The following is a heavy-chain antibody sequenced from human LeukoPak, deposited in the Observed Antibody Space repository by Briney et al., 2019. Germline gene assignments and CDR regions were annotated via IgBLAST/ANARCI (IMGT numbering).Heavy chain of an antibody. Sequence: SGTLSLTCAVSGGSISSSNWWSWVRQPPGKGLEWIGEIYHSGSTNYNLSLKSRVTISVDKSKNQFSLKLSSVTAADTAVYYCARGIAPYYDFWSGYYTTYYYYGMDVWGQGTTVTVSS. V-gene: IGHV4-4*02. CDR2: IYHSGST. D-gene: IGHD3-3*01. CDR1: GGSISSSNW. CDR3: ARGIAPYYDFWSGYYTTYYYYGMDV. J-gene: IGHJ6*02.